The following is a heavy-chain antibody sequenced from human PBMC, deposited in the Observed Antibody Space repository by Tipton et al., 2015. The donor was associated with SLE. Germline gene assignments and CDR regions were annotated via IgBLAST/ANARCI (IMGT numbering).Heavy chain of an antibody. V-gene: IGHV4-38-2*02. J-gene: IGHJ6*02. Sequence: LRLSCTVSGYSISSGYYWGWIRQPPGKGLEWIGSIYHSGSTYYNPSLKSRVTISVDTSKNQFFLKLSSVTAADTAVYYCAREVVPAAYYYGMDVWGQGTTVTVSS. CDR2: IYHSGST. CDR3: AREVVPAAYYYGMDV. D-gene: IGHD2-2*01. CDR1: GYSISSGYY.